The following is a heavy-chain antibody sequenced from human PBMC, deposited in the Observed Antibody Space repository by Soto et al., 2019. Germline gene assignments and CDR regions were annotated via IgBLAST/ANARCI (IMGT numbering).Heavy chain of an antibody. J-gene: IGHJ3*02. CDR2: TYYRSRWFN. D-gene: IGHD1-7*01. CDR3: AIHLDGSGTTAFDI. Sequence: QTLSLTCAISGDSVSSNGAAWNWIRQSPSRGLEWLGRTYYRSRWFNDYAPSVKSRITINPDTSKNQLSLQLNSVTPEDTAVFYCAIHLDGSGTTAFDIWGQGPMVTVAS. CDR1: GDSVSSNGAA. V-gene: IGHV6-1*01.